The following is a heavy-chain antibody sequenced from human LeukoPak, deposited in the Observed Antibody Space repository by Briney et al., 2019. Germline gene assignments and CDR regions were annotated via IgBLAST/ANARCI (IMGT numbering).Heavy chain of an antibody. CDR3: ARSTSMVRGSFAYYFES. V-gene: IGHV3-15*01. CDR2: IKSKTDGGTT. CDR1: GFTFSNPW. J-gene: IGHJ4*02. Sequence: GGSLRLSCEASGFTFSNPWMSWVRQAPGMGLEWVGRIKSKTDGGTTDYAAPVKDRFTISRDDSKNTLYLQMNSLKTENTAVYYCARSTSMVRGSFAYYFESWGQGTLVTVSS. D-gene: IGHD3-10*01.